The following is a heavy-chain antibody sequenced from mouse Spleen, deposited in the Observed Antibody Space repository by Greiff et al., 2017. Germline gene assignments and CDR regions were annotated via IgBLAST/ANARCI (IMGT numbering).Heavy chain of an antibody. CDR3: AKNKDYRYDGDYAMDY. CDR2: IWRGGST. J-gene: IGHJ4*01. V-gene: IGHV2-5*01. CDR1: GFSLTSYG. Sequence: VQRVESGPGLVQPSQSLSITCTVSGFSLTSYGVHWVRQSPGKGLEWLGVIWRGGSTDYNAAFMSRLSITKDNSKSQVFFKMNSLQADDTAIYYCAKNKDYRYDGDYAMDYWGQGTSVTVSS. D-gene: IGHD2-14*01.